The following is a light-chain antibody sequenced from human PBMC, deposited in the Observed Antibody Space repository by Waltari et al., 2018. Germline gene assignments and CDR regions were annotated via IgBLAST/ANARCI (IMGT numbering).Light chain of an antibody. J-gene: IGKJ4*01. CDR2: ATS. CDR3: QQSYSLFALT. Sequence: DLQMTQSPSSLSASVGDRVTITCRASQNIDNFLNWFQQKPGKAPKLLIYATSNLQTGVPSMFSGSGSGTDFALTISSLQPEDFATYYCQQSYSLFALTFGGGTKVEI. CDR1: QNIDNF. V-gene: IGKV1-39*01.